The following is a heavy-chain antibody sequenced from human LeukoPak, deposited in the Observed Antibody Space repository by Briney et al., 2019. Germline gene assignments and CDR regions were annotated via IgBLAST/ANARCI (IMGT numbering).Heavy chain of an antibody. CDR3: ARGVLRYFDSGFGY. D-gene: IGHD3-9*01. CDR1: GFTLSSYW. V-gene: IGHV3-7*01. Sequence: GGSLRLSCAASGFTLSSYWMTRVRQAPGKGLEWVANIKQDGSERYYVDSVKGRFTISRDNAKNSLYLQMNSLRAEDTAVYYCARGVLRYFDSGFGYWGQGILVTVSS. J-gene: IGHJ4*02. CDR2: IKQDGSER.